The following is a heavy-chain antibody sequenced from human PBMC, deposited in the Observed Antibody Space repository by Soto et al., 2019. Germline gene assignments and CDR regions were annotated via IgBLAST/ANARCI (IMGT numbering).Heavy chain of an antibody. J-gene: IGHJ4*02. D-gene: IGHD3-9*01. CDR1: GFTFISYG. CDR3: ARDRSYYDILTGPDY. Sequence: GGSLRLSCAASGFTFISYGMHWVRQAPGKGLEWVAVIWYDGSNKYYADSVKGRFTISRDNSKNTLYLQMNSLRAEDTAVYYCARDRSYYDILTGPDYWGQGTLVTVSS. CDR2: IWYDGSNK. V-gene: IGHV3-33*01.